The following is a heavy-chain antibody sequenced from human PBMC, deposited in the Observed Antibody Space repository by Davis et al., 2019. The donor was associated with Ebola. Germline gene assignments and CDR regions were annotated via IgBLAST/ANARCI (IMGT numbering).Heavy chain of an antibody. Sequence: MPGGSLRLSCSVSGGSISTYYWNWMRQPPGEGLEWLGCIRDGGSPIYNRSLKSRVTLSVDRSTNQFSLKLTSVTAADTAVYYCARGDYAGSSFDYWGQGTLVTVSS. CDR3: ARGDYAGSSFDY. V-gene: IGHV4-4*09. CDR2: IRDGGSP. J-gene: IGHJ4*02. D-gene: IGHD4-17*01. CDR1: GGSISTYY.